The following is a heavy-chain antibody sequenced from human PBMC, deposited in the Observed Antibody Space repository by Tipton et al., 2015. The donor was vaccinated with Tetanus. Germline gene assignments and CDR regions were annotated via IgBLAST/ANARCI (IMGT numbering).Heavy chain of an antibody. J-gene: IGHJ4*02. CDR3: AREGDSSGTFDY. D-gene: IGHD3-22*01. CDR2: IYYSGST. V-gene: IGHV4-59*01. Sequence: TLSLTCTVSGGSISSYCWSWIRQPPGKGLEWIGYIYYSGSTNYNPSLKSRVTISVDTSKNQFSLKLSSVTAADTAVYYCAREGDSSGTFDYWGQGPLVTVSS. CDR1: GGSISSYC.